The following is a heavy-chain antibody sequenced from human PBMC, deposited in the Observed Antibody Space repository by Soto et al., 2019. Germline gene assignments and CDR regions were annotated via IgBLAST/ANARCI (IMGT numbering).Heavy chain of an antibody. CDR2: IQYNGYS. D-gene: IGHD3-10*01. CDR3: GRHGFGSLHGLVDV. Sequence: QVQLQESGPGLVKPSETLSLTCTVSGGSITNYYCSWFRQPPGKGLEWIGYIQYNGYSAYNLALKRRVTMSMDTSTTQSSLVLESVTATDTAVYYCGRHGFGSLHGLVDVRGQGTTVSVSS. CDR1: GGSITNYY. J-gene: IGHJ6*02. V-gene: IGHV4-59*08.